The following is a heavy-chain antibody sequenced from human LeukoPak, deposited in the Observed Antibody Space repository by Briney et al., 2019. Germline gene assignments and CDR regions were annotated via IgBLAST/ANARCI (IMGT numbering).Heavy chain of an antibody. J-gene: IGHJ3*02. D-gene: IGHD4-23*01. V-gene: IGHV1-69*05. CDR2: MIPIFGTA. CDR3: AILRWGGNPLDALDI. CDR1: GGTFSSYA. Sequence: GASVKVSCXASGGTFSSYAISWVRQAPGQGLVWMGRMIPIFGTANYAQKFQGRVTITTDESTSTAYMELSSLRSEDTAVYYCAILRWGGNPLDALDIWGQGTMVTVSS.